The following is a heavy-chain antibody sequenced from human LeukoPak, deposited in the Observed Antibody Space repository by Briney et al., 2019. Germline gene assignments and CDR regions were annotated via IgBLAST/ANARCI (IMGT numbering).Heavy chain of an antibody. V-gene: IGHV3-33*01. J-gene: IGHJ4*02. CDR3: ARDSEVYCSGGSCSPDY. CDR2: IWYDGSNK. CDR1: GFTFSSYG. Sequence: GGSLRLSCAASGFTFSSYGMHWVRQAPGKGLEWVAVIWYDGSNKYYADPVKGRFTISRDNSKNTLYLQMNSLRAEDTAVYYCARDSEVYCSGGSCSPDYWGQGTLVTVSS. D-gene: IGHD2-15*01.